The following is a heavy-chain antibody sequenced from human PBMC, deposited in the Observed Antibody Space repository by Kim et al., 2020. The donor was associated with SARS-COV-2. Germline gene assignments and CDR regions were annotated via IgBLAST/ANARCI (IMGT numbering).Heavy chain of an antibody. J-gene: IGHJ6*02. CDR2: ISSSGSTI. D-gene: IGHD6-13*01. CDR1: GFTFSDYY. CDR3: ARDKVTSSSWYGRYYYGMDV. Sequence: GGSLRLSCAASGFTFSDYYMSWIRQAPGKGLEWVSYISSSGSTIYYADSVKGRFTISRDNAKNSLYLQMNSLRAEDTAVYYCARDKVTSSSWYGRYYYGMDVWGPGTTVTVSS. V-gene: IGHV3-11*01.